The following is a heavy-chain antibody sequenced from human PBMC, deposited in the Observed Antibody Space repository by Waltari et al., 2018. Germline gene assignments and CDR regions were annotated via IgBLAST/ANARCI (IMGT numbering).Heavy chain of an antibody. CDR1: GGSFRAYY. Sequence: QVQLQQWGAGQLKTSETLSLPCPVSGGSFRAYYWAWIRQRPGKGLEWIGEINEGGITNSNPSLKSRVTISVDTSKNQFSLRLTSVTGADTAVYYCAKPLYTSGWHGYETWGPGNLVTVSS. J-gene: IGHJ5*02. V-gene: IGHV4-34*02. D-gene: IGHD3-22*01. CDR2: INEGGIT. CDR3: AKPLYTSGWHGYET.